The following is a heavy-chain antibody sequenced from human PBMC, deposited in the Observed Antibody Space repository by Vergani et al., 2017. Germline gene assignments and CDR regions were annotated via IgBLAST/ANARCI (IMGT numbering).Heavy chain of an antibody. CDR3: AKSSPWIAAAPDS. CDR1: GFTFSSYA. Sequence: QVKLVESGGGVVQPGRSLRPSCVASGFTFSSYALHWVRQAPGKGLEWVATISYPGSNQYYADSVKGRFAISRDSSNNTVSLHMNSLRPEDTAVYYCAKSSPWIAAAPDSWGQGALVIVSS. J-gene: IGHJ4*02. D-gene: IGHD6-6*01. V-gene: IGHV3-30-3*02. CDR2: ISYPGSNQ.